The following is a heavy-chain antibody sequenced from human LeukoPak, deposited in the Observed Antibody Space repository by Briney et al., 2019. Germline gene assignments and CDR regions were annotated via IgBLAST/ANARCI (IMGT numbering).Heavy chain of an antibody. CDR2: IYSGGST. J-gene: IGHJ4*02. CDR3: ARDSTTVLYY. V-gene: IGHV3-66*01. Sequence: PGGSLRLSCAASGFTVSSNYMSWVRQAPGKGLEWVSVIYSGGSTYYADSVKGRFTISRDNSKNTLYLQMDSLRAEDTAVYYCARDSTTVLYYWGQGTLVTVSS. CDR1: GFTVSSNY. D-gene: IGHD4-17*01.